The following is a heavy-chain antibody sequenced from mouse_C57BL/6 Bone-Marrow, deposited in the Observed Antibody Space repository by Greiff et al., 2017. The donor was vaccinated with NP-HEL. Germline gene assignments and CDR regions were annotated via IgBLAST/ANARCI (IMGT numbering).Heavy chain of an antibody. Sequence: QVQLKESGAELVRPGASVTLSCKASGYTFTDYEMHWVKQTPVHGLEWIGAIDPETGGTAYNQKFKGKAILTADKSSSTAYMERRSLTSEDSAVYYCTREEDLYYFDYWGQGTTLTVSS. CDR2: IDPETGGT. CDR3: TREEDLYYFDY. J-gene: IGHJ2*01. V-gene: IGHV1-15*01. CDR1: GYTFTDYE.